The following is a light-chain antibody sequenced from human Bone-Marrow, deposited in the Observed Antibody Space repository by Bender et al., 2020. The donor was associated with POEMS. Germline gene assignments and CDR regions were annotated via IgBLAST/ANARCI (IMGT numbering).Light chain of an antibody. J-gene: IGLJ3*02. CDR2: SSH. Sequence: QSVLTQPPSASGTPGQRVTISCSGGSSNIGAHAVNWYQHLPGTAPKLLIYSSHRRPSEVPDRFSGSRSGTSSYLASSGLQSENEADYYCAVWDDSLNDWVFGGGTKRTVL. V-gene: IGLV1-44*01. CDR3: AVWDDSLNDWV. CDR1: SSNIGAHA.